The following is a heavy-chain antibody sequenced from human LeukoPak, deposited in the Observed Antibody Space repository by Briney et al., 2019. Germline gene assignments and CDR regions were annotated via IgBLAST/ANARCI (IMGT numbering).Heavy chain of an antibody. J-gene: IGHJ4*02. CDR2: IYYSGST. CDR3: VRGPDYYDSSGYYWHFDY. Sequence: SETLSLTCTVSGGSINTYYWSWIRQPPGKGLEWIGYIYYSGSTDYNPSLKSRVVISVDTSQNQFSLKLSSVTAADTAVYYCVRGPDYYDSSGYYWHFDYWGQGTLVTVSS. V-gene: IGHV4-59*12. D-gene: IGHD3-22*01. CDR1: GGSINTYY.